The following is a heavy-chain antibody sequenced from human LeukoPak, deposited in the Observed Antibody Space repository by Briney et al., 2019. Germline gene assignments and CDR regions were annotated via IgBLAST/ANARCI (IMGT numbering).Heavy chain of an antibody. J-gene: IGHJ6*02. D-gene: IGHD3-16*01. Sequence: GGSLRLSCAASGFTFSSYGMHWVRQAPGKGLEWVAVISYDGCNKYYADSVKGRFAISRDNSKNTLYLQMNSLRAEDTAVYYCAKGLFTANGMDVWGQGTTVTVSS. V-gene: IGHV3-30*18. CDR1: GFTFSSYG. CDR3: AKGLFTANGMDV. CDR2: ISYDGCNK.